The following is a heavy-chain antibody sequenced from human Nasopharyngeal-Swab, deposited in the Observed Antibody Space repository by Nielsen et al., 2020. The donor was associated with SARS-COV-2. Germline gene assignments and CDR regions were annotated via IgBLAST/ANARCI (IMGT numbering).Heavy chain of an antibody. Sequence: ASVKVSCKVSGYTLTELSMQWVRQAPGKGLEWMGGFDPEDGETIYAQKFQGRVTMTEDTSTDTAYMELSSLRSEDTAVFYCATDLAAAGKYYYYYYGMDVWGQGTTVTVS. CDR1: GYTLTELS. D-gene: IGHD6-13*01. J-gene: IGHJ6*02. CDR3: ATDLAAAGKYYYYYYGMDV. CDR2: FDPEDGET. V-gene: IGHV1-24*01.